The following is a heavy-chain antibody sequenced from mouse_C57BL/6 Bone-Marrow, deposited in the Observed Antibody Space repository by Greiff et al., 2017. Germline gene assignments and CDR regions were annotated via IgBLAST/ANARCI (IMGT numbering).Heavy chain of an antibody. CDR3: ARSPMYYYGSSSYFDY. V-gene: IGHV1-26*01. J-gene: IGHJ2*01. Sequence: VQLQQSGPELVKPGASVKISCKASGYTFTDYYMNWVKQSHGKSLEWIGDINPNNGGTSYNQKFKGKATLTVDKSSSTAYMELRSLTSEDSAVYYCARSPMYYYGSSSYFDYWGQGTTLTVSS. CDR2: INPNNGGT. D-gene: IGHD1-1*01. CDR1: GYTFTDYY.